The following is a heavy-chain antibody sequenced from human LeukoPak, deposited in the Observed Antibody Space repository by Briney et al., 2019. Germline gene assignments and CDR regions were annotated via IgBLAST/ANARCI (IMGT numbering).Heavy chain of an antibody. CDR2: IYYSGST. CDR3: ARDSGRWLVPRGDYYYGMDV. V-gene: IGHV4-59*01. CDR1: GGSMTSYY. D-gene: IGHD6-19*01. J-gene: IGHJ6*02. Sequence: SETLSLTCSVSGGSMTSYYWSWIRQPPGKGLEWIGYIYYSGSTNYNPSLKSRVTISVDTSKNQFSLKLSSVTAADTAVYYCARDSGRWLVPRGDYYYGMDVWGQGTTVTVSS.